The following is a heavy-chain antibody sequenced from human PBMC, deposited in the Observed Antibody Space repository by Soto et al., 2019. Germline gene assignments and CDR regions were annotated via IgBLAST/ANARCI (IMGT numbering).Heavy chain of an antibody. J-gene: IGHJ4*02. Sequence: PGESLKISCKGSGYSFTTDWIGWVRQVPGKGLEWMGIINPGDSDTRYSPSFRGQVTIAADKSISTAYLQWRSLKASDTAMYYCARLNRFLATDYWGQGTLVTVSS. CDR3: ARLNRFLATDY. CDR1: GYSFTTDW. D-gene: IGHD3-3*01. CDR2: INPGDSDT. V-gene: IGHV5-51*01.